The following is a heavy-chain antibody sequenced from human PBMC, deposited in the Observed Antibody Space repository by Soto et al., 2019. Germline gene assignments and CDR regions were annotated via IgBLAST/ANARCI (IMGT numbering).Heavy chain of an antibody. Sequence: EMQLVESGGGLVQPGESLRLSCAASGFTFSAYSMIWVRQAPGKGLEWISYITASSATIYYADSVKGRFTISRDNAKNSLYLQMNSLREGDTAVYYCARDNGMAGSFDPWGQGTLVTVSS. J-gene: IGHJ5*02. CDR3: ARDNGMAGSFDP. V-gene: IGHV3-48*02. CDR1: GFTFSAYS. D-gene: IGHD2-8*01. CDR2: ITASSATI.